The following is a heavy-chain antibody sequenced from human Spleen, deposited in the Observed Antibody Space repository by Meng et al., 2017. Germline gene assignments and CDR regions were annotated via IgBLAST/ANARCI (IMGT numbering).Heavy chain of an antibody. CDR2: INAGDGNT. CDR3: ARDEDISAAGKLFGDY. Sequence: LVESGAEEQKPGVSVKISCKASGETCSGYASHWVRQAPGQRLEWMGWINAGDGNTKYSRKFQGRVTITRDTSASTAYMELSGLRSDDTAVYYCARDEDISAAGKLFGDYWGQGTLVTVSS. D-gene: IGHD6-13*01. J-gene: IGHJ4*02. V-gene: IGHV1-3*05. CDR1: GETCSGYA.